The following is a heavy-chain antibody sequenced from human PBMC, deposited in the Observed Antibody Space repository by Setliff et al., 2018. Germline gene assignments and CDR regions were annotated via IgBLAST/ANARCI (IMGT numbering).Heavy chain of an antibody. D-gene: IGHD2-21*02. CDR2: IGHTGSI. CDR3: ARDLGHGGDSDY. CDR1: GYSISSGYI. J-gene: IGHJ4*02. V-gene: IGHV4-38-2*02. Sequence: SETLSLTCTVPGYSISSGYIWGWNRQPPGKGLEWVGNIGHTGSINYNPSLKRRLTISPDTSKNPVSLKLNSVTATDTAVYYCARDLGHGGDSDYWGQGIMVTVSS.